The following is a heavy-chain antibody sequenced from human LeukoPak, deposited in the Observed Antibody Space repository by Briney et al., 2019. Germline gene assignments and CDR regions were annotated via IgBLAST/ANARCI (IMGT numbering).Heavy chain of an antibody. Sequence: PSETLSLTCTVSGGSISGYYWSWVRQPAGKGLEWIGRMYSSGSTNYSPSLRSRVTMSVDTSKNQFSLKLNSVTAADTAVYYCARGLVNSSGFYYGMDVWGQGTTVTVSS. CDR1: GGSISGYY. CDR3: ARGLVNSSGFYYGMDV. J-gene: IGHJ6*02. D-gene: IGHD3-9*01. V-gene: IGHV4-4*07. CDR2: MYSSGST.